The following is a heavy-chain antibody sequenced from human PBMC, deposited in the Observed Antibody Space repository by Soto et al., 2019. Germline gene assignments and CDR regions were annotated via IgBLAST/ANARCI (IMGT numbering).Heavy chain of an antibody. J-gene: IGHJ4*02. D-gene: IGHD3-22*01. V-gene: IGHV4-39*01. CDR1: GGSISSSSYY. CDR3: ARSSTYDSSGDY. Sequence: SETLSLTCTVSGGSISSSSYYWGWIRQPPGKGLEWIGSIYYSGSTYYNPSLKSRVTISVDTSKNQFSLKLSSVTAADTAVYYCARSSTYDSSGDYWGQGTLVTVS. CDR2: IYYSGST.